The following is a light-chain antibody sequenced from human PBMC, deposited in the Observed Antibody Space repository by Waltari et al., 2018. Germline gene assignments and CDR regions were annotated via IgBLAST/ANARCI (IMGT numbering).Light chain of an antibody. CDR2: DDS. Sequence: SYVLTQPPSVSVAPGQTARVTCAGNHTESKTVIRFQQKPGQAPVLVVYDDSDRPSGVPERFSGYNSGNTATLTISRVEVGDEADYHCQVWDSNSDHVVFGGGTRLTVL. V-gene: IGLV3-21*02. CDR3: QVWDSNSDHVV. J-gene: IGLJ2*01. CDR1: HTESKT.